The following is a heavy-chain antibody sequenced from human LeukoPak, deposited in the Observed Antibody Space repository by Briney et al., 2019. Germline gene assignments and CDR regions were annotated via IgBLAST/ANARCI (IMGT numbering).Heavy chain of an antibody. CDR3: ARVTGYYYENTGYYHHAFDI. Sequence: ASVKVSCKASGYTFTGYYMHWVRQAPGQGLEWMGWINPNSGGTIYAQKFQGRVTMTRDTSISTAYMELSRLRSDDTAVYYCARVTGYYYENTGYYHHAFDIWGQGTMVTVSS. CDR1: GYTFTGYY. D-gene: IGHD3-22*01. V-gene: IGHV1-2*02. CDR2: INPNSGGT. J-gene: IGHJ3*02.